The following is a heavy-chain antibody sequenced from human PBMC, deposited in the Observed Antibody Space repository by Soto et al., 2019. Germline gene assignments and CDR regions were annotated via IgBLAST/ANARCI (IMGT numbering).Heavy chain of an antibody. J-gene: IGHJ4*02. CDR2: INHSGST. CDR1: GGSFSGYY. D-gene: IGHD6-19*01. V-gene: IGHV4-34*01. Sequence: PSETLSLTCAVYGGSFSGYYWSWIRQPPGKGLEWIGEINHSGSTNYNPSLKSRVTISVDTSKNQFSLKLSSVTAADTAVYYCARLALGIAVAGYVDYWGQGTLVTVSS. CDR3: ARLALGIAVAGYVDY.